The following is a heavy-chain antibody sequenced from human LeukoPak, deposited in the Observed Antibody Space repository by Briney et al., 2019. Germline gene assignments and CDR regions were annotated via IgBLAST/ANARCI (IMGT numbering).Heavy chain of an antibody. Sequence: SETLSLTCSISGGSVSDYYWSWIRQSPGKGLEWIGYIYYTGSTSYNPSLKSRVTISADTSKNESSLKLNSVTAADTAVYYCASRKLGNDYWGQGTLVTVSS. J-gene: IGHJ4*02. V-gene: IGHV4-59*02. D-gene: IGHD7-27*01. CDR1: GGSVSDYY. CDR3: ASRKLGNDY. CDR2: IYYTGST.